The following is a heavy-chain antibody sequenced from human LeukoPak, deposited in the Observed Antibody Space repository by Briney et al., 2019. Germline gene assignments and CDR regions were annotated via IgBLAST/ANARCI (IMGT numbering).Heavy chain of an antibody. CDR1: GFTFRSYA. Sequence: GGSLRLSCAASGFTFRSYAMSWVRQAPGKGLEWVSAVRGSGTDTYYADSVKGRFTISRDNSKNTLYLQMNSLRAEDTAIYYCAKTSRVNSAYDSPFHYWGLGTLVTVAS. CDR3: AKTSRVNSAYDSPFHY. J-gene: IGHJ4*02. D-gene: IGHD5-12*01. CDR2: VRGSGTDT. V-gene: IGHV3-23*01.